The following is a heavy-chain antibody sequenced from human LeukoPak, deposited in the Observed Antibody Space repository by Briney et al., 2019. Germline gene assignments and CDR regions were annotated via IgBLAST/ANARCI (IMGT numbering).Heavy chain of an antibody. CDR3: ARGYPLSTTAAGTYFQH. J-gene: IGHJ1*01. Sequence: GASVKVSCKASGYTFSGYYMHWVRQAPGQGLEWMGWINPNSGGTNYAQKFQGRVTMTWDTSISTAYMELSRLRSDDTAVYYCARGYPLSTTAAGTYFQHWGQGTLVTVSS. V-gene: IGHV1-2*02. D-gene: IGHD6-13*01. CDR2: INPNSGGT. CDR1: GYTFSGYY.